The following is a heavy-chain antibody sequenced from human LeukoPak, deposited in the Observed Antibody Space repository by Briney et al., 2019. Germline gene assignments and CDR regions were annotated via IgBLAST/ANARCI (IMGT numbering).Heavy chain of an antibody. CDR3: ASDRVGASD. J-gene: IGHJ4*02. V-gene: IGHV3-66*01. CDR2: ISSAGTT. CDR1: GFTVSSSY. D-gene: IGHD1-26*01. Sequence: PGGSLRLSCAASGFTVSSSYMSWVRQAPGKGLEWVSIISSAGTTYYADSVKGRFTISRDNSKNTLYLQMNSLRAEDTAVYYCASDRVGASDWGQGTLVTVSS.